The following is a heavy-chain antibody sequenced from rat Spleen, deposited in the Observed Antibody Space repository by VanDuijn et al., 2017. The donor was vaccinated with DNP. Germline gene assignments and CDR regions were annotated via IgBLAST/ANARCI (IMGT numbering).Heavy chain of an antibody. Sequence: EVQLQESGSGLVKPSQSLSLTCSVTGSSITSNYWGWIRKFPGNKMEYIGHISYSGSTNYNPSLKSRVSITRDTSKNQFFLQLNSVTTEDTATDYCARWSFYFDYWGQGVMVTVSS. CDR2: ISYSGST. CDR1: GSSITSNY. J-gene: IGHJ2*01. CDR3: ARWSFYFDY. V-gene: IGHV3-1*01.